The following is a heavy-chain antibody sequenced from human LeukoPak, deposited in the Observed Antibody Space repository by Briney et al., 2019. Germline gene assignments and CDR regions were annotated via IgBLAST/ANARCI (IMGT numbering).Heavy chain of an antibody. D-gene: IGHD6-19*01. CDR1: GGTFSSYA. J-gene: IGHJ4*02. Sequence: ASVKVSCKASGGTFSSYAISWVRQAPGQRLEWMGWINPGKGNTKYSQKFQGRVTITRDTSASTAYMELSSLTPEDTAVYYCANWAGTPAGYFSGPLDYWGQGTLVTVSS. V-gene: IGHV1-3*01. CDR3: ANWAGTPAGYFSGPLDY. CDR2: INPGKGNT.